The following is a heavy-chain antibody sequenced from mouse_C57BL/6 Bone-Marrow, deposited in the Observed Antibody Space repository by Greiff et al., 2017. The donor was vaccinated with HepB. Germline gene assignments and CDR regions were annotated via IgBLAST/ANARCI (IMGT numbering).Heavy chain of an antibody. CDR1: GYTFTSYW. J-gene: IGHJ2*01. V-gene: IGHV1-64*01. Sequence: QVQLKQPGAELVKPGASVKLSCKASGYTFTSYWMHWVKQRPGQGLEWIGMIHPNSGSTNYNEKFKSKATLTVDKSSSTAYMQLSSLTSEDSAVYYCARYRLLRYPDYWGQGTTLTVSS. CDR3: ARYRLLRYPDY. CDR2: IHPNSGST. D-gene: IGHD1-1*01.